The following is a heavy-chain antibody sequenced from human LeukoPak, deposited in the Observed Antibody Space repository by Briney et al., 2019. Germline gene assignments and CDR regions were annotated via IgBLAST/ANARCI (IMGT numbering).Heavy chain of an antibody. Sequence: SETLSLTCAVYGGSFSGYYWSWIRQPPGKGLEWIGEINHSGSTNYNPSLKSRVTISVDTSKNQFSLKLSSVTAGDTAVYYCARQDATYFDYWGQGTLVTVSS. V-gene: IGHV4-34*01. CDR3: ARQDATYFDY. CDR1: GGSFSGYY. CDR2: INHSGST. D-gene: IGHD2-15*01. J-gene: IGHJ4*02.